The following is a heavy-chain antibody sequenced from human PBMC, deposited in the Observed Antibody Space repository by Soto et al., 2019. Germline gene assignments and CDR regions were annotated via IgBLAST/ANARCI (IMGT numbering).Heavy chain of an antibody. V-gene: IGHV1-18*01. CDR2: ISAYNGNT. CDR1: GYTFTSYG. Sequence: QVQLVQSGAEVKKPGASVKVSCKASGYTFTSYGISWVRQAPGQGLERMGWISAYNGNTNYAQKLQGRVTMTTDTXXSTAYMELRSLRSDDTAVYYCASSYCGGDCYSVYYYYGMDVWGQGTTVTVSS. J-gene: IGHJ6*02. D-gene: IGHD2-21*02. CDR3: ASSYCGGDCYSVYYYYGMDV.